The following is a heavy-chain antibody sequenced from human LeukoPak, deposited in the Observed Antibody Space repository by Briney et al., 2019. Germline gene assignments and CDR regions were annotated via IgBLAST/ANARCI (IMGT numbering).Heavy chain of an antibody. D-gene: IGHD6-19*01. CDR1: GGSFSGYY. CDR2: INHSGST. J-gene: IGHJ5*02. Sequence: PSETLSLTCAVYGGSFSGYYWTWIRQPPGKGPEWIGEINHSGSTNYNPSLKSRVTISVDTSKNQFSLKLTSVTAADTAVYYCARGYSSGFNWSDPWGQGTLVTVSS. V-gene: IGHV4-34*01. CDR3: ARGYSSGFNWSDP.